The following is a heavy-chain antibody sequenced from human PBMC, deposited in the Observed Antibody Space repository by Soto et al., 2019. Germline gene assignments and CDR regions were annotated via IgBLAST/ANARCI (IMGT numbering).Heavy chain of an antibody. V-gene: IGHV3-30-3*01. J-gene: IGHJ6*02. CDR1: GFTLNGYA. CDR2: ISYDGSNK. CDR3: ARAPEGMDV. Sequence: QVQLVESGGGVVEPGRSLRLSCAASGFTLNGYAMQWVRQAPGKGLEWVAAISYDGSNKYHADSVKGRFTISRGTSKNTLYLQMNSLRPDDTAVYYCARAPEGMDVWGQGTTVTVSS.